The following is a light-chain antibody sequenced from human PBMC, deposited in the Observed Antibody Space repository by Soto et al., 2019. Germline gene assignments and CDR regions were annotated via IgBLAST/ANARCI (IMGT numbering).Light chain of an antibody. Sequence: QSVLTQPASVSVSPGQSITISCTGTSSDIGGYNYVSWYQQHPGKAPKLMIYEVSNRPSGVSDRFSGSKSGNTASLTISGLQAEDDADYYCSSYTSNFRRVFGTGTKVTVL. V-gene: IGLV2-14*01. CDR1: SSDIGGYNY. CDR3: SSYTSNFRRV. CDR2: EVS. J-gene: IGLJ1*01.